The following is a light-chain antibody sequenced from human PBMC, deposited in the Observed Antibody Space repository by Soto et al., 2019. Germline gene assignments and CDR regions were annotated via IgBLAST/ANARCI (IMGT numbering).Light chain of an antibody. CDR1: QHVSSN. J-gene: IGKJ2*01. V-gene: IGKV3-15*01. CDR3: QQYNNCPYT. CDR2: RAS. Sequence: EIVMTQSPATLSVSPGGSATLSCRASQHVSSNFAWYRQKPGQAPTLLIYRASRRATGFPARFSGSGSGTEFTLTLSRLQSEDFAVYYCQQYNNCPYTFGQETKLEIK.